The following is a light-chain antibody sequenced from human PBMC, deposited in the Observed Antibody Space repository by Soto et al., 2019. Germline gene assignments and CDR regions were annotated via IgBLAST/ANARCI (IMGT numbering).Light chain of an antibody. CDR1: SSNIGAGYD. J-gene: IGLJ1*01. Sequence: VLTQPPSVSGAPGQRVTISCTGSSSNIGAGYDVHWYQQLPGTAPKLLIYGNSNRPSGVPDRFSGSKSGTSASLAIIGLQVEVEADYYCQSYDSSLSVLYVFGTGTKVTVL. CDR2: GNS. V-gene: IGLV1-40*01. CDR3: QSYDSSLSVLYV.